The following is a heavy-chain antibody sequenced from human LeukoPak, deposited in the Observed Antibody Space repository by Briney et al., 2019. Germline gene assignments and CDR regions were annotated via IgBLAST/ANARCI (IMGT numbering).Heavy chain of an antibody. CDR1: GFTFSSYS. CDR3: AREGITGTRSDY. CDR2: ISSSSSYI. D-gene: IGHD1-20*01. J-gene: IGHJ4*02. Sequence: GGSLRLSCAASGFTFSSYSMNWVRQAPGKGLEWVSSISSSSSYIYYADSVKGRFTTSRDNAKNSLYLQMNSLRAEDTAVYYCAREGITGTRSDYWGQGTLVTVSS. V-gene: IGHV3-21*01.